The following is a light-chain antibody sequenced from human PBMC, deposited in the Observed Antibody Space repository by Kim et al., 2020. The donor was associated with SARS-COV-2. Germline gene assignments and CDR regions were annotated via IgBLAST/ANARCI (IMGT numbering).Light chain of an antibody. V-gene: IGKV3-15*01. J-gene: IGKJ4*01. Sequence: EIVMTQSPATLSVSPGERVTLSCRASQNIGGYLAWYQQKPGQAPRLIIYAASTRAIRIPDRFSGSGSGAEFTLSISSLQSEDYAVYYCQQYKNWPPLTFGGGTKVDIK. CDR1: QNIGGY. CDR3: QQYKNWPPLT. CDR2: AAS.